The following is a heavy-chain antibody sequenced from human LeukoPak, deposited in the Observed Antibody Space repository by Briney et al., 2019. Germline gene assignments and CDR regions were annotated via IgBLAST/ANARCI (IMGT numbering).Heavy chain of an antibody. CDR3: ARFRDGYNQYFDY. D-gene: IGHD5-24*01. CDR2: IYYSGST. CDR1: GGSISRYY. J-gene: IGHJ4*02. V-gene: IGHV4-59*08. Sequence: SETLSLTCTVSGGSISRYYWSWIRQPPGKGLEWIGYIYYSGSTNHNPSLKSRVTISVETSKNQFSLKLSSVTAADTAVYYCARFRDGYNQYFDYWGQGTLATVSS.